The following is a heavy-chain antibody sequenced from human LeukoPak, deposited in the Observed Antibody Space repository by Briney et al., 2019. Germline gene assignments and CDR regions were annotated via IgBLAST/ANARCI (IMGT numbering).Heavy chain of an antibody. Sequence: SETLSLTCAVYGGSFSGYYWSWIRQHPGKGLEWIGYIYYSGSTYYNPSLKSRVTISVDTSKNQFSLKLSSVTAADTAVYYCAREGGCSSTSCPHAFDIWGQGTMVTVSS. V-gene: IGHV4-31*11. CDR2: IYYSGST. CDR1: GGSFSGYY. J-gene: IGHJ3*02. D-gene: IGHD2-2*01. CDR3: AREGGCSSTSCPHAFDI.